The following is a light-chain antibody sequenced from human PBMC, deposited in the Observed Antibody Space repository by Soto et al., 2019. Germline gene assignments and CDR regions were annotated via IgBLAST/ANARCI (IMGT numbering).Light chain of an antibody. Sequence: QTVVTQEPSLTVSPGGTVTLTCGSSTGAVTSGHYPYWFQQKPGQAPRTLIYDTSNKHSWTPARFSGSLLGGKAALTLSGAQPEDEAEYCCLLSYSGARNVFGTGTKLTVL. CDR3: LLSYSGARNV. J-gene: IGLJ1*01. CDR1: TGAVTSGHY. V-gene: IGLV7-46*01. CDR2: DTS.